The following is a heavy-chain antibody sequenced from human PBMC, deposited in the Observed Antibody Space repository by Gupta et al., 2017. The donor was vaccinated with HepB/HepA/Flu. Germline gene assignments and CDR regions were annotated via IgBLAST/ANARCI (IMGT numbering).Heavy chain of an antibody. CDR3: AKVDKAEVGAATAFLNDD. V-gene: IGHV3-23*01. Sequence: EVQLLESGGGLVQPGGSLRLSCAASGFTFSSYAMSWVRQAPGKGLEWVAAISGSGGRTYYADSVNGRVTISRDNSKKTLYRQMNSLRAEETAVYYCAKVDKAEVGAATAFLNDDGGQGTMVTVSS. D-gene: IGHD2-15*01. CDR1: GFTFSSYA. CDR2: ISGSGGRT. J-gene: IGHJ4*02.